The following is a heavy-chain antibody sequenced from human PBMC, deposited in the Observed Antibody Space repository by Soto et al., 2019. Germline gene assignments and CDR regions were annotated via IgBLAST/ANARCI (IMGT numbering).Heavy chain of an antibody. V-gene: IGHV3-48*01. CDR2: ISRSGNTI. CDR1: VFTFSTYG. Sequence: PGGSLRLSCAASVFTFSTYGMNWVRQAPGKGLEWVAYISRSGNTIYYEDSMKGRFTISRYNAKNSLFLQMNSLRAEYTAVYYCANTKSFYWYHMEVWAQGTSVTLYS. CDR3: ANTKSFYWYHMEV. J-gene: IGHJ6*01. D-gene: IGHD2-15*01.